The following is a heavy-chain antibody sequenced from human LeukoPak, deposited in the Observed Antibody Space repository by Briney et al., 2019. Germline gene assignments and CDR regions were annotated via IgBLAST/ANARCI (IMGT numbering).Heavy chain of an antibody. V-gene: IGHV1-69*04. CDR1: GGTFSSYA. Sequence: SVKVSCKASGGTFSSYAISWVRQAPGQGLEWMGRIIPILGIANYAQKFQGRVTITADKSTSTAYMELSSLRSEDTAVYYCARELAAAGSGVAEDADWGQGTLVTVSS. D-gene: IGHD6-13*01. CDR2: IIPILGIA. J-gene: IGHJ4*02. CDR3: ARELAAAGSGVAEDAD.